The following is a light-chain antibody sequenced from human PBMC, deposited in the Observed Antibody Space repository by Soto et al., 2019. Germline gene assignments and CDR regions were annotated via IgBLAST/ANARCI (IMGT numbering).Light chain of an antibody. J-gene: IGLJ3*02. CDR2: EVS. V-gene: IGLV2-14*01. Sequence: QSALTQPASVSGSPGQSITISCTGTSSDVGGYNYVSWYQQHPGKAPKLMIYEVSNRPSGVSNRFSGSKSGNTASLTISGIQAEDDADYYCSSDTTTSTQVVFGGGTKLTVL. CDR3: SSDTTTSTQVV. CDR1: SSDVGGYNY.